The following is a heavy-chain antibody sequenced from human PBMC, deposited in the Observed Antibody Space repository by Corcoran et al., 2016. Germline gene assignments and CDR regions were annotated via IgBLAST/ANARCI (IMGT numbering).Heavy chain of an antibody. CDR2: INAGNGKT. V-gene: IGHV1-3*01. J-gene: IGHJ4*02. CDR3: AGGRWRASSVLYYLDD. Sequence: QDPLLQSGAEVQKPGGSVKVSCKASGYIFTDYAVHWVRQAPGQSLEWMAWINAGNGKTKYSQKFQDRVTLTMDTSASTAYMELSSLRPEDTAVYSVAGGRWRASSVLYYLDDWGQVTLVTVSS. D-gene: IGHD3-10*01. CDR1: GYIFTDYA.